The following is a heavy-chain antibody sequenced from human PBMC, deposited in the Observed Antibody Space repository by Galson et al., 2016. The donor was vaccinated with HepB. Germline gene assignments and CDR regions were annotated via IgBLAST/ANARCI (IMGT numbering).Heavy chain of an antibody. J-gene: IGHJ3*02. CDR3: ARDLYRDRGYCSGANCHSNAFDI. D-gene: IGHD2-15*01. CDR2: IYYTGKT. CDR1: GGSMTTYY. V-gene: IGHV4-59*01. Sequence: SETLSLTCTVSGGSMTTYYWSWIRQPPGKGLEWIGYIYYTGKTDFNPSLKIRVTISVDTSRTQFSLKLTSWTAADTAVYYCARDLYRDRGYCSGANCHSNAFDIWGQGTMVTVSP.